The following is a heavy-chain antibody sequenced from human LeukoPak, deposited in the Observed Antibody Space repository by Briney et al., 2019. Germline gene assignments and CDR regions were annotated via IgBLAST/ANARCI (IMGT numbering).Heavy chain of an antibody. CDR1: GGTFSSYT. V-gene: IGHV1-69*02. D-gene: IGHD3-10*01. CDR3: ARVHGGGAYYMDV. J-gene: IGHJ6*03. CDR2: IIPILGIA. Sequence: SVKVSCKASGGTFSSYTISWVRQAPGQGLEWMGRIIPILGIANYAQKFQGRVTITADKSTSTAYMELSSLRSEDTAVYYCARVHGGGAYYMDVWGKGTTATVSS.